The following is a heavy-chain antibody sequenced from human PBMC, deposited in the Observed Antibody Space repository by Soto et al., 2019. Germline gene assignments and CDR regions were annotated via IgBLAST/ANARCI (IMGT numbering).Heavy chain of an antibody. CDR2: ISYDSTKT. CDR3: ARTRSAWSDFHYYSLDV. CDR1: GFTFNSYG. D-gene: IGHD1-26*01. V-gene: IGHV3-30*03. Sequence: QVQLVESGGGVVQPGRSLRHSCAASGFTFNSYGMHWVRQGPGNGLEWVAFISYDSTKTYYADSVKGRFTISRDNSNSALYVQMNSLTGEDTAVYYCARTRSAWSDFHYYSLDVWGQGTTVTVSS. J-gene: IGHJ6*02.